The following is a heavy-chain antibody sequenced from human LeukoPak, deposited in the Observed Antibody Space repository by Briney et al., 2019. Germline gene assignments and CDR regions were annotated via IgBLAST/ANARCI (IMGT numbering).Heavy chain of an antibody. CDR1: GFTFNNYG. V-gene: IGHV3-33*01. CDR3: AGDTPPGGDCYFGY. J-gene: IGHJ4*02. D-gene: IGHD3-16*01. Sequence: GRSLRLSCAASGFTFNNYGMHWVRQAPGKGLEWLALVWSDGSSEYYADSVKGRFTISRDNSKNTLYLQMNSLRAEDTAVYYCAGDTPPGGDCYFGYWGQGTLVTISS. CDR2: VWSDGSSE.